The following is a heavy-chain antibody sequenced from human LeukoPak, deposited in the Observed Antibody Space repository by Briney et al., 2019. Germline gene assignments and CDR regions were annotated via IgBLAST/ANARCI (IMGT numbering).Heavy chain of an antibody. CDR2: ISSSSSTI. CDR1: GFTFSSFS. D-gene: IGHD1-1*01. Sequence: PGGSLRLSCAASGFTFSSFSMSWVRQAPGKGLEWVSYISSSSSTIYYADSVKGRFTISRDNAKNSLYLQMNSLRAEDTAVYYCASHPDVKSETDDYWGQGTLVTVSS. CDR3: ASHPDVKSETDDY. V-gene: IGHV3-48*01. J-gene: IGHJ4*02.